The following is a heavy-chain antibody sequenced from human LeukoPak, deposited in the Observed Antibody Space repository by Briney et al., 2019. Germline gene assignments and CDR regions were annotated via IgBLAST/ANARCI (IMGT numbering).Heavy chain of an antibody. CDR3: AKVSSSGRYDAFDI. V-gene: IGHV3-48*04. CDR2: ISSDSSAI. D-gene: IGHD3-10*01. Sequence: GGSLRLSCAASGFTFSRSNMNWARQAPGKGLEWLSYISSDSSAIYYADSVKGRFTISRDNAKNSLYLQMSSLRAEDTAIYYCAKVSSSGRYDAFDIWGQGTMVTVSS. J-gene: IGHJ3*02. CDR1: GFTFSRSN.